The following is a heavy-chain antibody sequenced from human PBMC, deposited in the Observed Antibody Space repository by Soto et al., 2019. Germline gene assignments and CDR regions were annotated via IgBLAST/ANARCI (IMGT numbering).Heavy chain of an antibody. CDR1: GYYIRSCDD. CDR3: ARGPNYYDSSGYWFDY. CDR2: MYHSGST. D-gene: IGHD3-22*01. V-gene: IGHV4-38-2*01. Sequence: SETLSLTSAVSGYYIRSCDDWGLIRQAPVKVLDYIWIMYHSGSTYYNPSLKSRVTISVDTSKNQFSLKLSSVTAADTAVYYCARGPNYYDSSGYWFDYWGQGTLVTVSS. J-gene: IGHJ4*02.